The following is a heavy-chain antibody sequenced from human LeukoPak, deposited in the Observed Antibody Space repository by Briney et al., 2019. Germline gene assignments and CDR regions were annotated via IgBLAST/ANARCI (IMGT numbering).Heavy chain of an antibody. CDR2: ISSSTTLI. V-gene: IGHV3-48*02. Sequence: GGSLRRSSAASAVTFSYYSMKGVRQAPGKGVEWVSLISSSTTLIHYAVSVKGRFTISRDNDKSSLYLQMNSLRDEDTALYFCAREGHYGALDIWGQGTMVTVSS. CDR1: AVTFSYYS. D-gene: IGHD3-10*01. J-gene: IGHJ3*02. CDR3: AREGHYGALDI.